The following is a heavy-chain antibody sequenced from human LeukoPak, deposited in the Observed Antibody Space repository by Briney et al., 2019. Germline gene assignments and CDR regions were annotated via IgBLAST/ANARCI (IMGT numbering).Heavy chain of an antibody. D-gene: IGHD1-26*01. CDR3: AKDKQATPFDY. Sequence: GGSLRLSCAASGFTFNIYSMNWVRQAPGKGLEWVSAISGSGGSTYYADSVKGRFTISRDNSKNTLYLQMNSLRAEDTAVYYCAKDKQATPFDYWGQGTLVTVSS. V-gene: IGHV3-23*01. CDR2: ISGSGGST. J-gene: IGHJ4*02. CDR1: GFTFNIYS.